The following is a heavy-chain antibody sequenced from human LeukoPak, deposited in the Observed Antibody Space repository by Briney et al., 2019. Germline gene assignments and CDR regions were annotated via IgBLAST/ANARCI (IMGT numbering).Heavy chain of an antibody. Sequence: SQTLSLTCTVSGGSMNRDNYFWGWIRQPPGKGLDWIASIFYSGITYYDPSLKSRVTISVDTSKNQLSLKLSSVTAADTAVYYCASSGSIYYYYGMDVWGQGTTVTVSS. V-gene: IGHV4-39*07. CDR1: GGSMNRDNYF. D-gene: IGHD6-19*01. J-gene: IGHJ6*02. CDR3: ASSGSIYYYYGMDV. CDR2: IFYSGIT.